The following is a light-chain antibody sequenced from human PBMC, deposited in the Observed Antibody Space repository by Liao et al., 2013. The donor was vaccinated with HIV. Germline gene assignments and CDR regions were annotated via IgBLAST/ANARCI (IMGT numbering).Light chain of an antibody. CDR2: ENS. J-gene: IGLJ2*01. V-gene: IGLV3-1*01. CDR3: QAWDFSTAI. Sequence: YALTQAPSVSVSPGLTARITCSGHTLGDKYVSWYQQRPGQSPVVVIYENSKRPSGIPERFSGSNSGNTATLTISETQPMDESDYYCQAWDFSTAIFGGGTKLTVL. CDR1: TLGDKY.